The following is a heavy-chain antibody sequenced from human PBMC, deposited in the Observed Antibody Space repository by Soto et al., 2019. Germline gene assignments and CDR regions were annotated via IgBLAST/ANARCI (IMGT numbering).Heavy chain of an antibody. V-gene: IGHV4-31*03. CDR1: GGSIISGGYY. Sequence: PSETLSLTCTVSGGSIISGGYYWNWIRQHPGKGLEWLGYIYYTGSTYYNPSLKSRVTISVDTSKNQFSLKLSSVTAADTAVYYCARGAHLGYCSGGSCSYGMDVWGQGTTVTVSS. CDR3: ARGAHLGYCSGGSCSYGMDV. J-gene: IGHJ6*02. CDR2: IYYTGST. D-gene: IGHD2-15*01.